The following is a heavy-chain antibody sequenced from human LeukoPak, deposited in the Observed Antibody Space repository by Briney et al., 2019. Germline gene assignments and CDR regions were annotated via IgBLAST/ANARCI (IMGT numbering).Heavy chain of an antibody. V-gene: IGHV3-23*01. D-gene: IGHD4-17*01. J-gene: IGHJ6*03. CDR2: ISGSGGST. CDR3: AKGSTVTTSDYYYYMDV. CDR1: GFTFSSYA. Sequence: TGGSLRLSCAASGFTFSSYAMSWVRQAPGKGLEWVSAISGSGGSTYYADSVKGRFTISRDNSKNTLYLQMNSLRAEDTAVYYCAKGSTVTTSDYYYYMDVWGKGTTVTVSS.